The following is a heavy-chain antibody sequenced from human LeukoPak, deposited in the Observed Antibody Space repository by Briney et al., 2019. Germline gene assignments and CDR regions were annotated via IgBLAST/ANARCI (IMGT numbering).Heavy chain of an antibody. J-gene: IGHJ4*02. V-gene: IGHV3-30*03. CDR1: RFTFSNYG. CDR3: ARDVSYHYSFDY. Sequence: GGSLRLSCVGSRFTFSNYGMHWVRQAPGKGLERVAVISIDGGEKHYGDSVGGRFTISRDNSKSMLYLQMNSLRAEDTAVYYCARDVSYHYSFDYWGQGTLVTVSS. D-gene: IGHD3-16*02. CDR2: ISIDGGEK.